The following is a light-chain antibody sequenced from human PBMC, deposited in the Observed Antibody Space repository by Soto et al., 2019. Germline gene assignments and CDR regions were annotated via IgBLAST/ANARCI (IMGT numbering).Light chain of an antibody. CDR1: QSISSY. CDR2: DAS. J-gene: IGKJ3*01. Sequence: EIVLTQSPATLSLSPGERATLSCRAGQSISSYLAWYQQKPGQAPRLLIYDASSRATDIPARFSGSGSGTDFTLTISSLEPDDFAVYYCQHGGAFGPGTKVDIK. CDR3: QHGGA. V-gene: IGKV3-11*01.